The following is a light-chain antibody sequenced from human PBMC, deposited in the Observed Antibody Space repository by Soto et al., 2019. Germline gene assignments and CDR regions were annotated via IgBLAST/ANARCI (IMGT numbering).Light chain of an antibody. CDR2: EVS. Sequence: QSALTQPASVSGSPGQSITISCTGTSSDVGSYNLVSWYQQHPGKAPKLMIYEVSKWPSGVSNRFSGSKSGNTASLTIPGLQAEDEADYYCCSYAGSSWVFGGGTKLTVL. V-gene: IGLV2-23*02. CDR1: SSDVGSYNL. CDR3: CSYAGSSWV. J-gene: IGLJ3*02.